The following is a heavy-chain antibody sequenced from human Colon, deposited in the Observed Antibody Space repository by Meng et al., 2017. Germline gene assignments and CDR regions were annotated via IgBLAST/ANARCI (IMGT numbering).Heavy chain of an antibody. J-gene: IGHJ4*02. CDR3: ARGPLDY. V-gene: IGHV4-61*01. CDR2: IYYTGST. CDR1: GGSVSSGSYY. Sequence: QLQLAESGPGLVRPSETLSLTCAVSGGSVSSGSYYWSWIRQPPGKGLEWIGYIYYTGSTNYYPSLKSRVTISVDTSKNQFSLKLSSVTAADTAVYYCARGPLDYWGQGTLVTVSS.